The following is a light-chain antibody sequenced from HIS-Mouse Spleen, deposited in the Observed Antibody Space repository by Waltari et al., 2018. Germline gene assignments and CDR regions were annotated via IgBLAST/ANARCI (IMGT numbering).Light chain of an antibody. CDR2: GAS. J-gene: IGKJ1*01. CDR3: QQYGSSPSWT. V-gene: IGKV3-20*01. Sequence: EIVLTQSPGTLSLSPGERATLSCRARQSVSSSYLAWYQQKPGQAPRLRIYGASSRATGIPDRFSDSGSGTDFTVTISRLSPEDFAVYYCQQYGSSPSWTFGQVTKVEIK. CDR1: QSVSSSY.